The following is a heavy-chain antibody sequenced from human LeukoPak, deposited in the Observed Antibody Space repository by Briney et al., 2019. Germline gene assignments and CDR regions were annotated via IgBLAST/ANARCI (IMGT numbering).Heavy chain of an antibody. CDR1: GGSISSYY. CDR3: ARDSDGLAAAGMGFDY. V-gene: IGHV4-59*01. D-gene: IGHD6-13*01. J-gene: IGHJ4*02. CDR2: IYYSGST. Sequence: SETLSLTCTVSGGSISSYYWSWIRQPPGKGLEWIGYIYYSGSTNYNPSLKSRVTISVDTSKNQFSLKLGSVTAADTAVYYCARDSDGLAAAGMGFDYWGQGTLVTVSS.